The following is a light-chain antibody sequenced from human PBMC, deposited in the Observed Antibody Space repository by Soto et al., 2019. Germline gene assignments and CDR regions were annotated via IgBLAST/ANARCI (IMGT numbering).Light chain of an antibody. CDR1: ALPKQV. Sequence: SYELKQPPSVSVSPGQTARITCSGDALPKQVAYWYKQRPGQAPVLVIYRDSERPSGIPERFSGSSSGTTVTLTISGVQAEDEDDYYCQSADSSGTYRVFGTGTKLTVL. J-gene: IGLJ1*01. V-gene: IGLV3-25*03. CDR3: QSADSSGTYRV. CDR2: RDS.